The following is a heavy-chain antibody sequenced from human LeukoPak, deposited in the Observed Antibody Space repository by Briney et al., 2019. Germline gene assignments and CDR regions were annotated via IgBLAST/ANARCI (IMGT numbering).Heavy chain of an antibody. D-gene: IGHD3-10*01. Sequence: GGSLRLSCAASGFTFSTYSMNWFRQAPGKGLEWVSYISSSSSTIYYADSVKGRFTISRDNAKNSLYLRMNNLRAEDTAVYYCAKVAKYYYGPETYYFFEQWGQGTPVTASS. CDR2: ISSSSSTI. CDR1: GFTFSTYS. CDR3: AKVAKYYYGPETYYFFEQ. J-gene: IGHJ4*02. V-gene: IGHV3-48*01.